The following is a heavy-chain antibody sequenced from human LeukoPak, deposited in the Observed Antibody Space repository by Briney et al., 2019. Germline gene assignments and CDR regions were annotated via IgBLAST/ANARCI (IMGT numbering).Heavy chain of an antibody. CDR2: ISYDGSNK. CDR1: GFTFSSYA. J-gene: IGHJ4*02. Sequence: GGSLRLSCAASGFTFSSYAMHWVRQAPGKGLEWVAVISYDGSNKYYADSVKGRFTISRDNSKNTLYLQMNSLRAEDTAVYYCAKGIVGATFGFDYWGQGTLVTVSS. V-gene: IGHV3-30*04. D-gene: IGHD1-26*01. CDR3: AKGIVGATFGFDY.